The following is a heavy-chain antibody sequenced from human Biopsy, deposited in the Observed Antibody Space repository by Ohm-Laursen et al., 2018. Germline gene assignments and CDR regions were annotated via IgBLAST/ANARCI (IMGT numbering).Heavy chain of an antibody. D-gene: IGHD3-3*01. Sequence: SDTLSLTCSVSGRSIISYYWTWIRQPPGKGLEWIGHVYNGGIPNYNPSLKSRVTISKDTSKNQFSLQVNSVTAADTAVYYCARTPRDSFWSGSYKRGLWFDPWGRGTLVIVSS. J-gene: IGHJ5*02. CDR3: ARTPRDSFWSGSYKRGLWFDP. CDR2: VYNGGIP. V-gene: IGHV4-59*07. CDR1: GRSIISYY.